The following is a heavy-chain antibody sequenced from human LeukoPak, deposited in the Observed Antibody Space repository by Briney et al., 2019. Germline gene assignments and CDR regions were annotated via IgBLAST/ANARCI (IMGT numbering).Heavy chain of an antibody. J-gene: IGHJ3*02. Sequence: SSETLSLTCAVYGGSFSGYYWSWIRQPPGKGLEWIGYIYYSGSTNYNPSLKSRVTISVDTSKNQFSLKLSSVTAADTAVYYCARDVDYGGNRGAFDIWGQGTMVTVSS. CDR2: IYYSGST. V-gene: IGHV4-59*01. CDR1: GGSFSGYY. D-gene: IGHD4-23*01. CDR3: ARDVDYGGNRGAFDI.